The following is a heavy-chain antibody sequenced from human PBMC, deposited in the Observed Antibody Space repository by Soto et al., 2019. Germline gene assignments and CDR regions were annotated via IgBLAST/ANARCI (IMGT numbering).Heavy chain of an antibody. CDR2: IYWDDDK. V-gene: IGHV2-5*02. CDR1: GFSLSSTSIA. D-gene: IGHD6-19*01. CDR3: AHIVVAGLGDYFYY. J-gene: IGHJ4*02. Sequence: QITLKESGPTLVKPPQTLTLTCTFAGFSLSSTSIAVGWLRQPPGKTLELLSLIYWDDDKRYSPFLKSRLTITKDASTNQVVLTQSTMDPMDTARYYCAHIVVAGLGDYFYYWGLRTLVTFSS.